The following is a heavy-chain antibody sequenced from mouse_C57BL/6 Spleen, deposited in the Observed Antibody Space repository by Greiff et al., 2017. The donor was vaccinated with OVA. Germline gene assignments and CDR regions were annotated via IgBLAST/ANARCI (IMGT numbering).Heavy chain of an antibody. J-gene: IGHJ1*03. V-gene: IGHV5-6*01. CDR1: GFTFSSYG. CDR2: ISSGGSYT. CDR3: ARHAGMADWYFDV. D-gene: IGHD2-3*01. Sequence: EVKLMESGGDLVKPGGSLKLSCAASGFTFSSYGMSWVRQTPDKRLEWVATISSGGSYTYYPDSVKGRFPISRDNAKNTLYLQMSSLKSEDTAMYYCARHAGMADWYFDVWGTGTTVTVSS.